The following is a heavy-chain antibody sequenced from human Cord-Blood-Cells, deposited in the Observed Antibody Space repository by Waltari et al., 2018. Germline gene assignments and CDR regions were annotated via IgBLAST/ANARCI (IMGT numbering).Heavy chain of an antibody. J-gene: IGHJ6*02. D-gene: IGHD3-16*01. CDR1: GFTFSSYG. Sequence: QVQLVESGGGVVQPGGSLRLSCAASGFTFSSYGMHWVRQAPGTGLEWVAFIRYDGSNKYYADSVKGRFTSSRDNSKNTLYLQMNSLRAEDTAVYYCAKVGRYDYYGMDVWGQGTTVTVSS. CDR3: AKVGRYDYYGMDV. V-gene: IGHV3-30*02. CDR2: IRYDGSNK.